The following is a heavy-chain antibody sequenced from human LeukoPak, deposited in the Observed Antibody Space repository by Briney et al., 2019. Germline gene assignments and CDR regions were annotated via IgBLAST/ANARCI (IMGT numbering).Heavy chain of an antibody. CDR3: ARLPLSGLNYYYGMDV. CDR1: GGSISSSSYY. D-gene: IGHD1-26*01. J-gene: IGHJ6*02. V-gene: IGHV4-61*05. Sequence: SETLSLTCTVSGGSISSSSYYWGWIRQPPGKGLEWIGYIYYSGSTNYNPSLKSRVTISVDTSKNQFSLKLSSVTAADTAVYYCARLPLSGLNYYYGMDVWGQGTTVTVSS. CDR2: IYYSGST.